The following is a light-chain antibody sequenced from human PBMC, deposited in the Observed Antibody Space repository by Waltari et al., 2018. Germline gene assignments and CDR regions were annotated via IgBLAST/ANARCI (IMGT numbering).Light chain of an antibody. J-gene: IGKJ1*01. CDR2: YAD. CDR1: QGITTY. Sequence: DIQMSQSPSSLSASVGDRVTITCRASQGITTYLNWYHQKPERVPKLLIYYADSLASGVPSRFSGSGSGTEFTLTISSLQPEDFATYYCQQGNTYPWTFGQGTTVEIK. V-gene: IGKV1-17*01. CDR3: QQGNTYPWT.